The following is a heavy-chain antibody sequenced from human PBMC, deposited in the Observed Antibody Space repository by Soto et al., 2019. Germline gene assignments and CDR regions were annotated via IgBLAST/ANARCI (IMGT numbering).Heavy chain of an antibody. J-gene: IGHJ6*02. CDR1: GFTFSNYA. V-gene: IGHV3-23*01. D-gene: IGHD3-3*01. Sequence: PGGSLRLSCAASGFTFSNYAMTWVRQAPGKGLEWVSGMSGSGGSTSYGDSAKGRFAISRDNSKNTVYLQMSSLRADDTAVYFCAKGHVFWSGYSYYYGMYVWGQGPTVTVSS. CDR3: AKGHVFWSGYSYYYGMYV. CDR2: MSGSGGST.